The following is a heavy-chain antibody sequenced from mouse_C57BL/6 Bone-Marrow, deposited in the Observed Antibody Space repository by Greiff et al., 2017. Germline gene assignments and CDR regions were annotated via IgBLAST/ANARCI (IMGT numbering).Heavy chain of an antibody. Sequence: EVQLQQSGAELVRPGASVKLSCTASGFNIKDDYMHWVKQRPEQGLEWIGWIDPENGDTEYASKFPGKDTITADTSSNTASLQLSSLTSEDTAVYYCSGTLFAYWGRGTLVTVSA. D-gene: IGHD1-1*01. V-gene: IGHV14-4*01. CDR2: IDPENGDT. CDR3: SGTLFAY. CDR1: GFNIKDDY. J-gene: IGHJ3*01.